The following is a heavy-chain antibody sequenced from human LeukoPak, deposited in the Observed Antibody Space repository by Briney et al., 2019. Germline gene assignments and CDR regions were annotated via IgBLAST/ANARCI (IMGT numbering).Heavy chain of an antibody. CDR1: GFTFSSYS. CDR3: AREPSVATIRRGSFDY. CDR2: ISSSSSYI. J-gene: IGHJ4*02. D-gene: IGHD5-12*01. Sequence: PGGSLRLSCAASGFTFSSYSMNWVRQAPGKGLEWVSSISSSSSYIYYADSVKGRFTISRDNAKNSLYLQMNSLRAEDTVVYYCAREPSVATIRRGSFDYWGQGTLVTVSS. V-gene: IGHV3-21*01.